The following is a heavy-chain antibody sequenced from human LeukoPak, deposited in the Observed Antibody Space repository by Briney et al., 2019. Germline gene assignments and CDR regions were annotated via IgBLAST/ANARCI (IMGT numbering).Heavy chain of an antibody. CDR3: ARVRSDMAIASDAFDV. J-gene: IGHJ3*01. CDR2: INPSGGST. CDR1: GYTFTSYY. V-gene: IGHV1-46*01. Sequence: ASVKVSCKASGYTFTSYYMHWVRQAPGQGLEWMGIINPSGGSTSYAQKFQGRVTMTRDTSTSTVYMELSSLRSEDTAVYYCARVRSDMAIASDAFDVWGPGTLVTVSS. D-gene: IGHD5-24*01.